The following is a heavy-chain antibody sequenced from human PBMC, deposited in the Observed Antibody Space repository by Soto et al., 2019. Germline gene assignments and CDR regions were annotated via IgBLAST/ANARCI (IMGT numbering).Heavy chain of an antibody. V-gene: IGHV3-33*01. CDR1: GFTFSSYG. CDR3: ARAHGDYESNGFDY. D-gene: IGHD4-17*01. Sequence: PGGSLRLSCAASGFTFSSYGMHWVRQAPGKGLEWVAVIWYDGSNKYYADSVKGRFTISRDNSKNTLYLQMNSLRAEDTAVYYCARAHGDYESNGFDYWGQGTLVTV. J-gene: IGHJ4*02. CDR2: IWYDGSNK.